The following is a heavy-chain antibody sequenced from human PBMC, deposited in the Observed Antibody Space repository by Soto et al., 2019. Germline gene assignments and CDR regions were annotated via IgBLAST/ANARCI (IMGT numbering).Heavy chain of an antibody. D-gene: IGHD3-10*01. V-gene: IGHV1-69*13. CDR1: GGTFSSYA. Sequence: SVKVSCKASGGTFSSYAISWVRQAPGQGLEWMGGIIPIFGTANYAQKFQGRVTITADESTSTAYMELSSLRSEDTAVYYCASCITMVRGVTAPFDLWGRGTLVTVSS. J-gene: IGHJ2*01. CDR2: IIPIFGTA. CDR3: ASCITMVRGVTAPFDL.